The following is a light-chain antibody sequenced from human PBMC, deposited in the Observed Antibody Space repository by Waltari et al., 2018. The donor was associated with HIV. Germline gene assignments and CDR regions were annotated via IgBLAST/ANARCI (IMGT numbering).Light chain of an antibody. CDR1: QSLVYTDGNTY. V-gene: IGKV2-30*01. J-gene: IGKJ2*01. CDR3: MEGTYWPYI. CDR2: KVS. Sequence: VVMTQSPLSLPVTLGQPASISCRSSQSLVYTDGNTYLSWFQQRPGQSPRRLIYKVSNRDSWVPDRFSGSGSGTDFTLKISRVVAEDVGVYFCMEGTYWPYIFGQGTKLEI.